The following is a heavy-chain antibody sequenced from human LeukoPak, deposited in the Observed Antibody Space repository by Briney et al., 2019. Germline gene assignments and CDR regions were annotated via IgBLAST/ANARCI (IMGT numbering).Heavy chain of an antibody. CDR1: GFTVSSNY. CDR2: IYKNAIT. CDR3: ARSLRVRGVPDYMDV. Sequence: SGGSLRLSCAASGFTVSSNYMTWVRQAPGKGLEWVSVIYKNAITFHADAVKGRFTISRDNSKNTLYLQMNNLRADDTAVYYCARSLRVRGVPDYMDVWGKGTTVTVSS. D-gene: IGHD3-10*01. V-gene: IGHV3-53*01. J-gene: IGHJ6*03.